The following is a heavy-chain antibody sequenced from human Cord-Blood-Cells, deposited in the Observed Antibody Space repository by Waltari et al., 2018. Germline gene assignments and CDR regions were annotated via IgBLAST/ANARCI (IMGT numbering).Heavy chain of an antibody. CDR2: MSYDGSNK. J-gene: IGHJ6*02. Sequence: QVQLVESGGGVVQPGRSLRLSCAASGFTFSSYAMHWVRQAPGKGLEWWAVMSYDGSNKYYADSVKGRFTISRDNSKNTLYLQMNSLRAEDTAVYYCARDCKKGGRYYYGMDVWGQGTTVTVSS. CDR1: GFTFSSYA. V-gene: IGHV3-30-3*01. D-gene: IGHD2-15*01. CDR3: ARDCKKGGRYYYGMDV.